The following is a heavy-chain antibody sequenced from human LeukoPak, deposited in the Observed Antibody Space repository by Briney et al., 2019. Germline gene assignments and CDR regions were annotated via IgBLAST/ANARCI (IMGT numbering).Heavy chain of an antibody. CDR1: GFTFSDYY. D-gene: IGHD3-16*01. CDR2: ISSSSSYT. Sequence: GGSLRLSCAASGFTFSDYYMSWIRQAPGKGLEWVSYISSSSSYTNYADSVKGRFTISRDDAKNSLYLQMNSLRAEDTAVYYCARDRRGTYGMDVWGQGTTVTVSS. J-gene: IGHJ6*02. V-gene: IGHV3-11*05. CDR3: ARDRRGTYGMDV.